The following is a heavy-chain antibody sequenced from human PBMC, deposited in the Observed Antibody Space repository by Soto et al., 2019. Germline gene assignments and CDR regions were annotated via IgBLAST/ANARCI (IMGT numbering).Heavy chain of an antibody. CDR2: IIPIFGTA. CDR1: GGTFNTYA. D-gene: IGHD2-21*02. V-gene: IGHV1-69*12. Sequence: QVQLVQSGAEVKKPGSSVKVSCKTSGGTFNTYAITWVRQAPGQGLEWMGGIIPIFGTAHYAQKFQGRVTITVDESTSTVYMELSSLRSEDTAVYYCARDKPVVTWGDGFDIWGQGTMVTVSS. J-gene: IGHJ3*02. CDR3: ARDKPVVTWGDGFDI.